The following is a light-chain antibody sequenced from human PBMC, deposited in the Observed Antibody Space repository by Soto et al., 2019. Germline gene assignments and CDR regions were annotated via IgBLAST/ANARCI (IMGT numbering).Light chain of an antibody. Sequence: EIVLTQSPGTLSLSPGERATLSCRASQSVSSSYLAWYQQKPGQAPRLLIYGASSRATGIPDRFSGSGSGTDFTLTISRLEPEDVAVYYCQQYGSSILFTFGPGTKVDIK. CDR2: GAS. J-gene: IGKJ3*01. CDR3: QQYGSSILFT. CDR1: QSVSSSY. V-gene: IGKV3-20*01.